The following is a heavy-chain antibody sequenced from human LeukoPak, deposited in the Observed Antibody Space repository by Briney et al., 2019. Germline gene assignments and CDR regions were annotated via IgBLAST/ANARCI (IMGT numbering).Heavy chain of an antibody. J-gene: IGHJ4*02. Sequence: ASVKVSCKASGYTFTGYYMHWVRQAPGQGLEWMGRINPNSGGTNYAQKFQGRVTMTRDTSISTAYMDLRRPRSDDTAVYYCARSVGATPVDYWGQGTLVTVSS. CDR3: ARSVGATPVDY. D-gene: IGHD1-26*01. CDR1: GYTFTGYY. V-gene: IGHV1-2*06. CDR2: INPNSGGT.